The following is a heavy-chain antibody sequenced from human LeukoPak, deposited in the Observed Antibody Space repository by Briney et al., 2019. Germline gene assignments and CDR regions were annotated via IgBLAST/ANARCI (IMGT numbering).Heavy chain of an antibody. CDR2: IKQDGSEK. CDR3: VREGYFFMDV. V-gene: IGHV3-7*01. Sequence: GGSLRLSCAASGFTFSSFGMNWVRQAPGKGLEWVANIKQDGSEKKYVDSVKGRFTISRDNAKNSLDMQMNSLRAEDTAVYYCVREGYFFMDVWGKGTSVTVSS. J-gene: IGHJ6*03. CDR1: GFTFSSFG.